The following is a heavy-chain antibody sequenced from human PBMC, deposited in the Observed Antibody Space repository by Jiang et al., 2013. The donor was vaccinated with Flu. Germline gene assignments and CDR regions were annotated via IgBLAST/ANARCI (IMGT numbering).Heavy chain of an antibody. D-gene: IGHD2-2*01. J-gene: IGHJ5*02. CDR2: INAGNGNT. Sequence: VKVSCKASGYTFTSYAMHWVRQAPGQRLEWMGWINAGNGNTKYSQKFQGRVTITRDTSASTAYMELSSLRSEDTAVYYCAREDSTEIVVVPAAIYNWFDPWGQGTLVTVSS. CDR3: AREDSTEIVVVPAAIYNWFDP. V-gene: IGHV1-3*01. CDR1: GYTFTSYA.